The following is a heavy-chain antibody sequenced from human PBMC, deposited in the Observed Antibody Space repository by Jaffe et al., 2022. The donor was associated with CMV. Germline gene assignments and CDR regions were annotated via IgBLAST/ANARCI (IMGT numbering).Heavy chain of an antibody. CDR3: ARTRLPGSRSGSYFDY. CDR1: GGSISSYY. V-gene: IGHV4-59*01. D-gene: IGHD1-26*01. Sequence: QVQLQESGPGLVKPSETLSLTCTVSGGSISSYYWSWIRQPPGKGLEWIGYIYYSGSTNYNPSLKSRVTISVDTSKNQFSLKLSSVTAADTAVYYCARTRLPGSRSGSYFDYWGQGTLVTVSS. CDR2: IYYSGST. J-gene: IGHJ4*02.